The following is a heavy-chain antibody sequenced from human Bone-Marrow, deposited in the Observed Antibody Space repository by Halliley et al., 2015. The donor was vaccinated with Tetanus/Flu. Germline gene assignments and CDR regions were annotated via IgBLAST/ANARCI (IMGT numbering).Heavy chain of an antibody. Sequence: VQLVQSGAEVKKPGESLKISCKGSGYSFTTYWIGWVRQMPGKGLEWIGYILYGGRAHYQPTLESRLTISLDVSKNQFSLEVTSVTAADTAVYFCARRYIGYDNDEFDLWGQGTLVTVSS. CDR1: GYSFTTYW. V-gene: IGHV5-51*01. CDR3: ARRYIGYDNDEFDL. J-gene: IGHJ4*02. CDR2: ILYGGRA. D-gene: IGHD5-12*01.